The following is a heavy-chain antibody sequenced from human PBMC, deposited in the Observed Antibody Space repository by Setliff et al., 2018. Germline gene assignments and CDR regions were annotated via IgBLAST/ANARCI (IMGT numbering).Heavy chain of an antibody. D-gene: IGHD1-26*01. CDR1: GDSISRSTYY. J-gene: IGHJ4*02. CDR2: VDRSGNT. CDR3: ARHPSSGSYYGGSIFYFDD. V-gene: IGHV4-39*01. Sequence: SETLSLTCTLSGDSISRSTYYWGWIRQSPGKGLDWIGTVDRSGNTFYNPSLRSRVTMSGDTSTNQFSLKLSSVTAADTAVYYCARHPSSGSYYGGSIFYFDDWGPGSLVTVSS.